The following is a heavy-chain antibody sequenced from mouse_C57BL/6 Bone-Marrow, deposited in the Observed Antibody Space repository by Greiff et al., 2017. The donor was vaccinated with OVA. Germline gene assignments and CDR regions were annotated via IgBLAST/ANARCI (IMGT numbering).Heavy chain of an antibody. CDR2: INPNNGGT. V-gene: IGHV1-18*01. CDR1: GYTFTDYN. J-gene: IGHJ3*01. CDR3: ARPFYYGSSQGFAY. Sequence: EVQLQQSGPELVKPGASVKIPCKASGYTFTDYNMDWVKQSHGKSLEWIGDINPNNGGTIYNQKFKGKATLTVDKSSSTAYMELRSLTSEDTAVYYCARPFYYGSSQGFAYWGQGTLVTVSA. D-gene: IGHD1-1*01.